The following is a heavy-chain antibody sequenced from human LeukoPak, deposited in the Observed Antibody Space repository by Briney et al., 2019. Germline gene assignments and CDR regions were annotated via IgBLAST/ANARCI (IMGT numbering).Heavy chain of an antibody. Sequence: SGGSLSLSCAASGFTFSGYRRSWVRQAPGKGLEWVSAISATSTYIFYADSLKGRFTVSRDNAKNSLSLQMGSLGAEDTAVYYCARERGGNTCLDYWGQGALVTVSS. D-gene: IGHD4-23*01. V-gene: IGHV3-21*01. CDR2: ISATSTYI. CDR1: GFTFSGYR. CDR3: ARERGGNTCLDY. J-gene: IGHJ4*02.